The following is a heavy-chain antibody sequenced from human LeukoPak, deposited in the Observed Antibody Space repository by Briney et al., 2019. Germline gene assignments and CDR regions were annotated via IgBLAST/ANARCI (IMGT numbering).Heavy chain of an antibody. CDR2: INHDGSST. CDR1: GFTFNSYW. Sequence: GGSLGLSCAVSGFTFNSYWMHWVRQVPGKGLMWVSRINHDGSSTSYADSVKGRFTISSDNAKNTLYLQMNSLRAEDTAVYHCARDLGYGDSFWGQGTLVTVAS. J-gene: IGHJ4*02. V-gene: IGHV3-74*01. CDR3: ARDLGYGDSF. D-gene: IGHD3-10*01.